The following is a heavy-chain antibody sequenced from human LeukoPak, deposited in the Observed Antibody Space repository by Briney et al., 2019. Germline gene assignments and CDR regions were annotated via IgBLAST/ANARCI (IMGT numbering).Heavy chain of an antibody. CDR1: GGSISSSNW. J-gene: IGHJ4*02. CDR2: IYHSGST. CDR3: ARRRGYSGYDLGGLLFDY. V-gene: IGHV4-4*02. D-gene: IGHD5-12*01. Sequence: KPSETLSLTCAVSGGSISSSNWWSWVRQPPGKGLEWIGEIYHSGSTNYNPSLKSRVTISVDKSKNQFSLKLSSVTAADTAVYYCARRRGYSGYDLGGLLFDYWGQGTLVTVSS.